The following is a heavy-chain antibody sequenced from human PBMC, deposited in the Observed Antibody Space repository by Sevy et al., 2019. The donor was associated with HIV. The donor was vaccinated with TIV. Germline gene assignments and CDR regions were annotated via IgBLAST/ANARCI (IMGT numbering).Heavy chain of an antibody. D-gene: IGHD6-13*01. CDR3: VRAIATADSF. Sequence: GGSLRLSCVASGFSLNSYWMLWVRQAPGKGLEWEANINQDGSVNYYADSVKGRFTISRDNARNLVSLQMNILRVEDTAVYYCVRAIATADSFWGQGTLVTVSS. CDR1: GFSLNSYW. J-gene: IGHJ4*02. V-gene: IGHV3-7*01. CDR2: INQDGSVN.